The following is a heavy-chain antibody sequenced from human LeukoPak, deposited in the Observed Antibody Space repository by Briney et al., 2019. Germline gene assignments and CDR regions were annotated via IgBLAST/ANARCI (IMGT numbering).Heavy chain of an antibody. CDR3: ARQDRGPYGSGSYLGY. D-gene: IGHD3-10*01. J-gene: IGHJ4*02. V-gene: IGHV5-51*01. Sequence: GESLKISCKGSGYSFTSYWIGWVRQMPGKGLEWMGIIYPGDSDTRYSPSFQGQVTISADKSISTAYLQWSSLKASDTAMYYCARQDRGPYGSGSYLGYWGQGTLVTVSS. CDR1: GYSFTSYW. CDR2: IYPGDSDT.